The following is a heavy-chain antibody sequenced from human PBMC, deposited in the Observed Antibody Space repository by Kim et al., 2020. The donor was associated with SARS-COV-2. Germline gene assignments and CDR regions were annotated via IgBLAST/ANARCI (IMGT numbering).Heavy chain of an antibody. CDR2: INHSGST. V-gene: IGHV4-34*01. Sequence: SETLSLTCAVYGGSFSGYYWSWIRQPPGKGLEWIGEINHSGSTNYNPSLKSRVTISVDTSKNQFSLKLSSVTAADTAVYYCASAAKTTVTTFNWFDPWGQGTLVTVSS. CDR1: GGSFSGYY. CDR3: ASAAKTTVTTFNWFDP. J-gene: IGHJ5*02. D-gene: IGHD4-17*01.